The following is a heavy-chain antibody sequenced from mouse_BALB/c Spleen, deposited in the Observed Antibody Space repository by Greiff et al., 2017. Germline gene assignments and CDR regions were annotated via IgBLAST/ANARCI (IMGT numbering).Heavy chain of an antibody. Sequence: EVQLVESGGGLVQPGGSRKLSCAASGFTFSSYGMSWVRQTPDKRLEWVATISSGGSYTYYPDSVKGRFTISRDNAKNTLYLQMSSLKSEDTAMYYCARHRANWDWFAYWGQGTLVTVSA. V-gene: IGHV5-6*01. J-gene: IGHJ3*01. CDR2: ISSGGSYT. D-gene: IGHD4-1*01. CDR1: GFTFSSYG. CDR3: ARHRANWDWFAY.